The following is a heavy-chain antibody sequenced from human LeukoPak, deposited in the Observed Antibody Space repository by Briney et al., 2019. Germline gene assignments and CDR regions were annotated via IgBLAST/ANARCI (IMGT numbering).Heavy chain of an antibody. J-gene: IGHJ4*02. CDR2: IRGKANSYAT. Sequence: PGGSLRLSCAASGFTFSGSAMHWVRQASGKGLEWVGRIRGKANSYATAYAASVKGRFTISRDDSKNTAYLQMNSLKTEDTAVYYCARGSAITMVRVFDYWGQGTLVTVSS. V-gene: IGHV3-73*01. D-gene: IGHD3-10*01. CDR3: ARGSAITMVRVFDY. CDR1: GFTFSGSA.